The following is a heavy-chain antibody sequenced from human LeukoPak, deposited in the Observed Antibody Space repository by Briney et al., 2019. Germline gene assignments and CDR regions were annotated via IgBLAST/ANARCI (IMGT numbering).Heavy chain of an antibody. V-gene: IGHV3-48*04. CDR3: ARVSIGWYSFDY. CDR1: GFTFGSYS. J-gene: IGHJ4*02. Sequence: PGGSLRLSCAGSGFTFGSYSMNWVRHAPGKGLEWVSYIGHTGSITDYADSVKGRFTISRDNAKNSLYLQMNSLRAEDTAVCYCARVSIGWYSFDYWGQGTLVTVSS. CDR2: IGHTGSIT. D-gene: IGHD6-19*01.